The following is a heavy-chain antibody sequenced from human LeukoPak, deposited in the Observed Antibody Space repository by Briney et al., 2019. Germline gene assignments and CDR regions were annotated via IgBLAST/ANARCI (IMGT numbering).Heavy chain of an antibody. V-gene: IGHV4-4*02. CDR2: IYHSGST. CDR3: ARTSQLWFGELSQPFDY. J-gene: IGHJ4*02. Sequence: PSGTLSLTCAVSSGSISSSNWWSWVRQPPGKGLEWIGEIYHSGSTNYNPSLKSRVTISVDKSKNQFSLKLSSVTAADTAVYYCARTSQLWFGELSQPFDYWGQGTLVTVSS. CDR1: SGSISSSNW. D-gene: IGHD3-10*01.